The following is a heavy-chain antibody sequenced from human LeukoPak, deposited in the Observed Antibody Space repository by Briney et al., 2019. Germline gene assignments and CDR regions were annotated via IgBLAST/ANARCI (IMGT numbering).Heavy chain of an antibody. J-gene: IGHJ4*02. V-gene: IGHV3-21*01. CDR2: ISSSSSYI. CDR1: GFTFSSYS. Sequence: GSLRLSCAASGFTFSSYSMNWVRQAPGKGLEWVSSISSSSSYIYYADSVKGRFTISRDNAKNSLYLQMNSLRAEDTAVYYCARESVVAGTLGDYWGQGTLVTVSS. D-gene: IGHD6-19*01. CDR3: ARESVVAGTLGDY.